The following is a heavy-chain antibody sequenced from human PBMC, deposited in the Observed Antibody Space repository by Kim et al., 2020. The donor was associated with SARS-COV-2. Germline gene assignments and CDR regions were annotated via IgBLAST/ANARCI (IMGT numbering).Heavy chain of an antibody. V-gene: IGHV3-23*01. CDR1: GFTFSSYA. CDR3: AKDFRARGYDSSGYTPFDY. CDR2: ISGSGGST. D-gene: IGHD3-22*01. Sequence: GGSLRLSCAASGFTFSSYAMSWVRQAPGKGLEWVSAISGSGGSTYYADSVKGRFTISRDNSKNTLYLQMNSLRAEDTAVYYCAKDFRARGYDSSGYTPFDYWGQGTLVTVSS. J-gene: IGHJ4*02.